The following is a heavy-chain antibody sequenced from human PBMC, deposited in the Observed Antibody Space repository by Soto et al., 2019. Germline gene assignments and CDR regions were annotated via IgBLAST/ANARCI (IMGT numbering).Heavy chain of an antibody. J-gene: IGHJ6*02. CDR3: AKDAVGAAAGHYYYGMDV. V-gene: IGHV3-30*18. CDR1: GFTFSSYG. CDR2: ISYDGSNK. D-gene: IGHD6-13*01. Sequence: QVQLVESGGGVVQPGRSLRLSCAASGFTFSSYGMHWVRQAPGKGLEWVAVISYDGSNKYYADSVKGRFTISRDNSKTTLYLQMNSLRAEDTAVYYCAKDAVGAAAGHYYYGMDVWGQGTTVTVSS.